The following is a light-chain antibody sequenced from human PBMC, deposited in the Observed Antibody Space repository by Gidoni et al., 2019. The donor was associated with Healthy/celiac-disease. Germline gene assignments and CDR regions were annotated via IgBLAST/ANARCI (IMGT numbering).Light chain of an antibody. V-gene: IGLV3-19*01. Sequence: SSELTQDPAVSVALGQTVRLTCQGDSLRSYYASWYQQKPGQAPVLVIYGKNNRPSGIPDRFSGSSSGNTASLTITGAQAEDEADYYGNSRDSSGNHVVFGGGTKLTVL. CDR2: GKN. CDR3: NSRDSSGNHVV. CDR1: SLRSYY. J-gene: IGLJ2*01.